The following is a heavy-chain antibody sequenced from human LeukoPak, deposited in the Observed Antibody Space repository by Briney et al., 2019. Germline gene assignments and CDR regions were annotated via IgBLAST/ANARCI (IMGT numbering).Heavy chain of an antibody. Sequence: ASVKVSCKASGYTFTSYGISWVRQAPGQGLEWMGWISAYNGNTNYAQKLQGRVTMTTDTPTSTAYMELRSLRSDDTAVYYCARGLPGYCSSTSCESPYYYYMDVWGKGTTVTVSS. CDR1: GYTFTSYG. J-gene: IGHJ6*03. CDR3: ARGLPGYCSSTSCESPYYYYMDV. CDR2: ISAYNGNT. D-gene: IGHD2-2*01. V-gene: IGHV1-18*01.